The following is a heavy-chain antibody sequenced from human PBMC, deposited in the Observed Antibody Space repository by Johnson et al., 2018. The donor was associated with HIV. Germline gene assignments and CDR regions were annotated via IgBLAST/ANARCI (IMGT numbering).Heavy chain of an antibody. CDR3: ARVLGPYAFDI. CDR1: GFTFSSYW. CDR2: IKEDGSDK. J-gene: IGHJ3*02. V-gene: IGHV3-7*03. Sequence: VQLVESGGGLVQPGGSLRVSCAASGFTFSSYWMSWLRQAPGKGLEWVANIKEDGSDKQYVGSVKGRFTISRDNSKNTLYLQMNSLRAEDTAVYYCARVLGPYAFDIWGQGTMVTVSS.